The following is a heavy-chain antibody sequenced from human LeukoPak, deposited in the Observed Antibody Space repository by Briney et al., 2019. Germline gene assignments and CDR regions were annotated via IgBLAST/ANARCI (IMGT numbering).Heavy chain of an antibody. V-gene: IGHV4-4*02. CDR3: ARDPTFSSGWYNYYYYGMDV. CDR1: GGSISSSNW. CDR2: IYQSGTT. Sequence: PSETLSLTCAVSGGSISSSNWWSWVRQPPGKGLEWIGEIYQSGTTNYNPSLKSRVTISVDTSKNQFSLKLSSVTAADTAVYYCARDPTFSSGWYNYYYYGMDVWGQGTTVTVSS. J-gene: IGHJ6*02. D-gene: IGHD6-19*01.